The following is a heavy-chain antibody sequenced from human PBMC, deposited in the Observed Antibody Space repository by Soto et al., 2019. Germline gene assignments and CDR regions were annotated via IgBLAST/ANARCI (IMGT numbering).Heavy chain of an antibody. Sequence: PSDTLSLTCTVSGDSISAYSWSWVRQPPGKGLEWIGNIHYNGNTKYSPSLKSRVTMSVDTSKNHFSLRLISVTAADTAIYFCAREGNLGRWLQPLDFWGQGTLVTVSS. CDR1: GDSISAYS. J-gene: IGHJ4*02. CDR2: IHYNGNT. CDR3: AREGNLGRWLQPLDF. V-gene: IGHV4-59*01. D-gene: IGHD5-12*01.